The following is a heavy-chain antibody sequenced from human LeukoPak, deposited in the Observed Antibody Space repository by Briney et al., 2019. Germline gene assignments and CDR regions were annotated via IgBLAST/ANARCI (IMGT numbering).Heavy chain of an antibody. D-gene: IGHD2-2*01. CDR2: INHSGST. V-gene: IGHV4-34*01. CDR3: ARVLQTPCSSTSCYFDY. CDR1: GGSFSGYY. J-gene: IGHJ4*02. Sequence: SETLSLTCAVYGGSFSGYYWSWIRQPPGKGLEWIGEINHSGSTNYNPSLKSRVTISVDTSKNQFSLKLSSVTAADTAVYYCARVLQTPCSSTSCYFDYWGQGTLVTVSS.